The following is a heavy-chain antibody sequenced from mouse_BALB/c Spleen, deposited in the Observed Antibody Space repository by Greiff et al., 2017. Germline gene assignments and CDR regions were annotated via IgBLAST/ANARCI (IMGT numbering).Heavy chain of an antibody. J-gene: IGHJ2*01. Sequence: EVQRVESGAELVKPGASVKLSCTASGFNIKDTYMHWVKQRPEQGLEWIGRIDPANGNTKYDPKFQGKATITADTSSNTAYLQLSSLTSEDTAVYYCARSHYYGLFYFDYWGQGTTLTVSS. CDR3: ARSHYYGLFYFDY. CDR1: GFNIKDTY. V-gene: IGHV14-3*02. D-gene: IGHD1-2*01. CDR2: IDPANGNT.